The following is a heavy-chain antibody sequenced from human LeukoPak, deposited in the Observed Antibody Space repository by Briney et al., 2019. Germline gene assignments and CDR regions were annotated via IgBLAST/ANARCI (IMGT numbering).Heavy chain of an antibody. D-gene: IGHD1-14*01. CDR2: ISGSGGST. J-gene: IGHJ3*02. Sequence: GGSLRLSCAASGFTFSDYNMRWIRQAPGKGLEWVSAISGSGGSTYYADSVKGRFTISRDNSKNTLYLQMNSLRAEDTAVYYCARNPGLAFDIWGQGTMVTVSS. V-gene: IGHV3-23*01. CDR1: GFTFSDYN. CDR3: ARNPGLAFDI.